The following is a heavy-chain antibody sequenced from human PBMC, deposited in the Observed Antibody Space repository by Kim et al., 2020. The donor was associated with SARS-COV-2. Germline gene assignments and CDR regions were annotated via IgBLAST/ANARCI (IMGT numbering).Heavy chain of an antibody. CDR2: ST. J-gene: IGHJ4*02. V-gene: IGHV3-23*01. Sequence: STYYADSVNGRFTISRDNSKNTLYLQMNSLRAEDTAVYYCAKSDYLNFDYWGQGTLVTVSS. CDR3: AKSDYLNFDY. D-gene: IGHD4-17*01.